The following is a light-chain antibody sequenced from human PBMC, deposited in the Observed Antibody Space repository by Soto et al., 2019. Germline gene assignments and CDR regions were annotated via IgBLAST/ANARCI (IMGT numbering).Light chain of an antibody. V-gene: IGKV3-20*01. CDR3: QQYVTSPWA. CDR2: GAS. Sequence: EIVLTQSPGTLSLSPGERATLSCRASQSVSSSSLAWYQQKPGQAPRLLIYGASNRATGIPDRFSGSGSGTDFTLTISRLEPEDFAVYYCQQYVTSPWAFGQGTKVAIE. J-gene: IGKJ1*01. CDR1: QSVSSSS.